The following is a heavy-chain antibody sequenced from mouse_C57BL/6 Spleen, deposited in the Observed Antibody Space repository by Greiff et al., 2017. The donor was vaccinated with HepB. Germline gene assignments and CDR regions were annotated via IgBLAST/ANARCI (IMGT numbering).Heavy chain of an antibody. CDR2: INPGSGGT. Sequence: VQLQQSGAELVRPGTSVKVSCKASGYAFTNYLIEWVKQRPGQGLEWIGVINPGSGGTNYNEKFKGKATLTADKSSSTAYMQLSSLTSEDSAVYFCARPVGYYYGSSYAWFAYWGQGTLVTVSA. D-gene: IGHD1-1*01. CDR3: ARPVGYYYGSSYAWFAY. V-gene: IGHV1-54*01. J-gene: IGHJ3*01. CDR1: GYAFTNYL.